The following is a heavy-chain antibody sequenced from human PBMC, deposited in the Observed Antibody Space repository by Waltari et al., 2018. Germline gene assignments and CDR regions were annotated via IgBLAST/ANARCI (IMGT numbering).Heavy chain of an antibody. J-gene: IGHJ4*02. CDR2: ISHSGSTI. CDR1: GFTLSTYQ. Sequence: EVQLVESGGGLVQPGGSLRLSCAASGFTLSTYQMNWVRQDPGKGLEWVSYISHSGSTIYYADSVKGRFTISRDNAENSLYLQMNSLRAEDTAIYYCARSHYDSGRYGDNWGQGALVTVSS. CDR3: ARSHYDSGRYGDN. D-gene: IGHD3-16*01. V-gene: IGHV3-48*03.